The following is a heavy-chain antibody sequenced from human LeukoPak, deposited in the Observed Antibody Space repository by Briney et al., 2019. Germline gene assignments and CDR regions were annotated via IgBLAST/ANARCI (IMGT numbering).Heavy chain of an antibody. V-gene: IGHV4-31*01. CDR1: GGSISSGGYY. Sequence: PSQTLSLTCTVSGGSISSGGYYWSWIRQHPGKGLEWIGYIYYSGSTYYNPSLKSQVTISVDTSKNQFSLKLSSVTAADTAVYYCARHIAVAGTLIYWYFDLWGRGTLVTVSS. CDR2: IYYSGST. CDR3: ARHIAVAGTLIYWYFDL. D-gene: IGHD6-19*01. J-gene: IGHJ2*01.